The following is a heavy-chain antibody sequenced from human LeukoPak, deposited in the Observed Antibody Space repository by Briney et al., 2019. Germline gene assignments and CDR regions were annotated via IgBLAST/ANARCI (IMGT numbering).Heavy chain of an antibody. CDR3: ARQPRSRIGYCSSTSCHTLSYYYYYMDV. J-gene: IGHJ6*03. Sequence: SETLSLTCTVSGGSISSSSYYWGWIRQPPGKGLEWIGGIYYSGSTYYNPSLKSRVTISVDTSKNQFSLKLSSVTAADTAVYYCARQPRSRIGYCSSTSCHTLSYYYYYMDVWGKGTTVTVSS. CDR2: IYYSGST. CDR1: GGSISSSSYY. D-gene: IGHD2-2*02. V-gene: IGHV4-39*01.